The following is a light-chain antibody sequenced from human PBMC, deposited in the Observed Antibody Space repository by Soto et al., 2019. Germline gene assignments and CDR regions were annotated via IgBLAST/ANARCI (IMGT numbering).Light chain of an antibody. J-gene: IGLJ2*01. V-gene: IGLV2-14*01. CDR3: ASDTRTTTLV. CDR2: DVN. CDR1: ISDIGGYNF. Sequence: QSALTQPASVSGSPGQSITISCTGTISDIGGYNFISWYQHHPGKAPKLVIYDVNNRPSGISYRFSGSKSGNTASLTISGLQAEDEADYYCASDTRTTTLVFGGGTPLTVL.